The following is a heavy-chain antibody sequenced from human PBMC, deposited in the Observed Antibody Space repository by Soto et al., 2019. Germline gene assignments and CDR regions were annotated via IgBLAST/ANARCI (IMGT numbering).Heavy chain of an antibody. J-gene: IGHJ5*02. V-gene: IGHV1-58*01. CDR1: GFTFTSSA. Sequence: SVKVSCKASGFTFTSSAVQWVRQARGQRLEWIGWIVVGSGNTNYAQKFQERVTITRDMSTSTAYMELSSLRSEDTAVYYCAADPNVRLERRWMFNWFEPWGQGTLVTVSS. CDR2: IVVGSGNT. CDR3: AADPNVRLERRWMFNWFEP. D-gene: IGHD1-1*01.